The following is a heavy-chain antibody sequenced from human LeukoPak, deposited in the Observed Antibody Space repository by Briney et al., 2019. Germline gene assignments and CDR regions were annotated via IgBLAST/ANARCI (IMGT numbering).Heavy chain of an antibody. D-gene: IGHD1-26*01. J-gene: IGHJ4*02. CDR2: ISAYNGNT. V-gene: IGHV1-18*01. Sequence: ASVKVSCKASGYTFTSHGISWVRQAPGQGLEWMGWISAYNGNTNYAQKLQGRVTMTTDTSTSTAYMELRSLRSDDTAVYYCARDLSSGSVLDYWGQGTLVTVSS. CDR3: ARDLSSGSVLDY. CDR1: GYTFTSHG.